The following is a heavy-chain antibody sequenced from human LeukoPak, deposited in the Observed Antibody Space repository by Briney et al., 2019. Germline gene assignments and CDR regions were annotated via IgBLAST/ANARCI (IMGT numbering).Heavy chain of an antibody. CDR2: INHSGST. CDR1: GGSFSGYY. D-gene: IGHD3-22*01. J-gene: IGHJ5*02. V-gene: IGHV4-34*01. Sequence: PSETLSLTCAVYGGSFSGYYWSWIRQPPGKGLEWIGEINHSGSTNYNPSLKSRVTISVDTSKNQFSLKLSSVTAADTAVYYCARGRRYYYDSSGYSKAFDPWGQGTLVTVSS. CDR3: ARGRRYYYDSSGYSKAFDP.